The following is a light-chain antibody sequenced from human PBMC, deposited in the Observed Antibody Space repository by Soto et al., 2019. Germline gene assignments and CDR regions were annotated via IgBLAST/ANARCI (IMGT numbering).Light chain of an antibody. J-gene: IGKJ1*01. CDR3: QHSYGTRWT. CDR1: QTISSF. V-gene: IGKV1-39*01. Sequence: DIQMTQSPSSLSASVGDRVTITCRASQTISSFLNWYQQKPGKAPQLLMYAASSLQSGVPSRFSGSGSGTEFTLTISSLQPEDFATYYCQHSYGTRWTFGQGTKVDSK. CDR2: AAS.